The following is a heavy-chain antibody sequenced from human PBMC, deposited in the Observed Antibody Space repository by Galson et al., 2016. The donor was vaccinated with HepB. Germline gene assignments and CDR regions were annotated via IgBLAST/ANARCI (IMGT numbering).Heavy chain of an antibody. CDR1: GFSFSSYW. CDR3: VRDGPFSDIDLDV. Sequence: SLRLSCAASGFSFSSYWMYWVRQAPGQGLVWVSHIDTDGRSSYYADSVKGRFTISRDNAENILSLKMNSLRSEDTAVYFCVRDGPFSDIDLDVWGKGTTVTVFS. CDR2: IDTDGRSS. D-gene: IGHD2-15*01. J-gene: IGHJ6*04. V-gene: IGHV3-74*01.